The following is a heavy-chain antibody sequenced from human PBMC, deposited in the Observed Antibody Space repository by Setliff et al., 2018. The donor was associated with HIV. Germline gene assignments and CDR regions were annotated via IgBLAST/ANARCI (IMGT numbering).Heavy chain of an antibody. CDR1: SGSVSGYY. J-gene: IGHJ6*03. D-gene: IGHD3-16*01. CDR2: IDSSGST. Sequence: SETLSLTCSVSSGSVSGYYWGWIRQPPGKKLEWIGYIDSSGSTIYSASLKSRVSISVDTSKNQVSLRLSSVTAADTAVYHCSRGSYYMDVWGKGTTVTVSS. CDR3: SRGSYYMDV. V-gene: IGHV4-59*08.